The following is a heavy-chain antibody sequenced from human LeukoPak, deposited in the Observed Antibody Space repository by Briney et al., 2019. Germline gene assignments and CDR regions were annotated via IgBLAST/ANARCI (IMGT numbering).Heavy chain of an antibody. CDR2: IIPIFGTA. Sequence: SVKVYCKASGGTFTSYAISWARQAPGQGLEWMGGIIPIFGTANYAQKFQGRVTITADESTSTAYMELSSLRSEDTAVYYCARSGYSSGWYVLGYWGQGTLVTVSS. J-gene: IGHJ4*02. D-gene: IGHD6-19*01. CDR1: GGTFTSYA. CDR3: ARSGYSSGWYVLGY. V-gene: IGHV1-69*13.